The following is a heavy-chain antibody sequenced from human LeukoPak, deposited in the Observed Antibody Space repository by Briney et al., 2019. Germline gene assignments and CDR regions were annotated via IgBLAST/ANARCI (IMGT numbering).Heavy chain of an antibody. D-gene: IGHD5-24*01. CDR3: AKARRGGYNPTALDY. CDR1: GFSFSSYG. J-gene: IGHJ4*02. V-gene: IGHV3-30*02. Sequence: GGSLRLSCAASGFSFSSYGMHWVRQAPGKGLEWVAFIRYDGSNKYYADSVKGRFTISRDNSKNTLYLQMNSLRAEDTAVYYCAKARRGGYNPTALDYWGQGTLVTVSS. CDR2: IRYDGSNK.